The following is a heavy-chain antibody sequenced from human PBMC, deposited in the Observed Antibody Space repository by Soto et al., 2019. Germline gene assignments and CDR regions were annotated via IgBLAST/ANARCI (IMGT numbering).Heavy chain of an antibody. CDR2: MNPNSGNT. Sequence: ASVKVSCKASGYTFTSYDINWVRQATGQGLEWMGWMNPNSGNTGYAQKFQGRVTMTRNTSISTAYMELSSLRSEDTAVYYCARGRGTMEGELPDYWGQGTLVTVSS. V-gene: IGHV1-8*01. J-gene: IGHJ4*02. D-gene: IGHD3-10*01. CDR3: ARGRGTMEGELPDY. CDR1: GYTFTSYD.